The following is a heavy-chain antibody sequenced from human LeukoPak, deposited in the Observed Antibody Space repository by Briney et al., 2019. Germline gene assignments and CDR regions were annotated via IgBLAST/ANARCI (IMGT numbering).Heavy chain of an antibody. CDR3: ARWRYYYDSSGYYSFDY. CDR2: IKQDGSEK. D-gene: IGHD3-22*01. CDR1: GFTFSSYW. J-gene: IGHJ4*02. V-gene: IGHV3-7*01. Sequence: GGSLRLSCAASGFTFSSYWMSWVRQAPGKGLEWVANIKQDGSEKYYVDSVKGRFTISRDNAKNSLYLQMNSLRAEDTAVYYCARWRYYYDSSGYYSFDYWGQGTLVTVSS.